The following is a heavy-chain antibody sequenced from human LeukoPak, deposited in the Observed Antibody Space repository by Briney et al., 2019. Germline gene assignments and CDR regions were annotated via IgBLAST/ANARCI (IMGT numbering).Heavy chain of an antibody. CDR1: GFTFSDYY. D-gene: IGHD4-17*01. CDR3: AREYGAPYNWFDP. Sequence: GGSLRLSCAASGFTFSDYYMSWIRQAPGKGLEWVSHITSSGSTIYYADSVKGRFTISRDNAKNSLYLQMNSLGAEDTAVYYCAREYGAPYNWFDPWGQGTLVTVSS. V-gene: IGHV3-11*01. J-gene: IGHJ5*02. CDR2: ITSSGSTI.